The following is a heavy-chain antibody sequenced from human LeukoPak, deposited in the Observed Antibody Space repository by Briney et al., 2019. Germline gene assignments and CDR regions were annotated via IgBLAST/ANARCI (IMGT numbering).Heavy chain of an antibody. CDR2: IYWDDDK. D-gene: IGHD3-9*01. J-gene: IGHJ5*02. CDR1: GFSLSTSGVG. V-gene: IGHV2-5*02. Sequence: KMSGPTLVNPTQTLTLTCTLSGFSLSTSGVGVGWIRQPPGKALEWLALIYWDDDKRYSPSLKSRLTVTKDTSKNQVVLTMTNMDPVDTATYYCALYYPDWLLEGYNWFDPWGQGTLVTVSS. CDR3: ALYYPDWLLEGYNWFDP.